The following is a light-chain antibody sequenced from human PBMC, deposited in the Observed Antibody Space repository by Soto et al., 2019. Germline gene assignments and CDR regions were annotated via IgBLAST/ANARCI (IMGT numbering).Light chain of an antibody. CDR2: GAS. CDR3: QKYNIVPWT. V-gene: IGKV1-27*01. Sequence: DLQMPQSPSSLSASVGDRITITCRASQGISNYLAWYQQKPGKVPKLLIYGASTLQSGVTSRFTGSGSGTDFTLTISSLQPEDVAKFYCQKYNIVPWTVGKGNKVEGK. J-gene: IGKJ1*01. CDR1: QGISNY.